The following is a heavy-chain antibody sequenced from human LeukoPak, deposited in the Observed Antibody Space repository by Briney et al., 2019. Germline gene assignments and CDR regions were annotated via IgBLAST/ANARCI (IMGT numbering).Heavy chain of an antibody. Sequence: ASVKVSCKASGYTFTSYDINWVRQATGRGLEWMGWMNPNSGNTGYAQKFQGRVTMTRNTSISTAYMELSSLRSEDTAVYYCARGVRAKSGSSGSYYLAYWGQGTLVTVSS. CDR2: MNPNSGNT. CDR3: ARGVRAKSGSSGSYYLAY. D-gene: IGHD1-26*01. V-gene: IGHV1-8*01. J-gene: IGHJ4*02. CDR1: GYTFTSYD.